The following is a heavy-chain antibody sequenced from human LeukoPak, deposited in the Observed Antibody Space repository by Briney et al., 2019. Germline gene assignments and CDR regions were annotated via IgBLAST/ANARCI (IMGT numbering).Heavy chain of an antibody. CDR2: IRSKAYGGTT. V-gene: IGHV3-49*04. D-gene: IGHD4-17*01. CDR3: TTTAYGDNIDY. J-gene: IGHJ4*02. Sequence: LRLSCTASGFTFGDYAMSWVRQAPGKGMEWVGFIRSKAYGGTTEYAASVKGRFTISRDDSKSIAYLQMNSLKTEDTAVYYCTTTAYGDNIDYWGQGTLVTVSS. CDR1: GFTFGDYA.